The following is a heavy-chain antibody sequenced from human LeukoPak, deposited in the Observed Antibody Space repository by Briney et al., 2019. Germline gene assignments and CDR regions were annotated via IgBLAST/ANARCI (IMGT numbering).Heavy chain of an antibody. Sequence: GGSLRLSCEVSGFTFSNFAVNWVLQAPGNGLEGVTVMSKDGTYKYFSDSVKGRFTVSRDNSKNTAYLQMNSLRSEDTAMYYFTKDDGRYSLTPFTVCLFDFWGPGTLVTVSS. CDR1: GFTFSNFA. D-gene: IGHD4-11*01. V-gene: IGHV3-30*04. CDR2: MSKDGTYK. CDR3: TKDDGRYSLTPFTVCLFDF. J-gene: IGHJ4*02.